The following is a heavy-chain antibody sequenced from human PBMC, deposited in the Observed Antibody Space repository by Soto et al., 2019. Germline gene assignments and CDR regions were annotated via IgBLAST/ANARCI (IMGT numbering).Heavy chain of an antibody. CDR2: IYYSGST. CDR1: GGSISSGGYY. Sequence: QVQLQESGPGLVKPSQTLSLTCTVSGGSISSGGYYWSWIRQHPGKGLEWIGYIYYSGSTYYNPSAKSRVTISVDTSKNQFSLKRSYVTAADTAVYYCARETIYSSSSNFDYWGQGTLVTVSS. J-gene: IGHJ4*02. V-gene: IGHV4-31*03. CDR3: ARETIYSSSSNFDY. D-gene: IGHD6-6*01.